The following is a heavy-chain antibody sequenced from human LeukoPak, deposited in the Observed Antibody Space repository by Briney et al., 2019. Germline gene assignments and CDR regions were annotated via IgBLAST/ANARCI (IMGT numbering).Heavy chain of an antibody. CDR1: GGTFSSYA. J-gene: IGHJ4*02. Sequence: SVKVSCKASGGTFSSYAISWVRQAPGQGLEWMGGVIPIFGTANYAQKFQARVTITADESTSTAYMELSSLRSEDTAVYYCAGPSAGLVGALPWVLDYWGQGTLVTVSS. V-gene: IGHV1-69*13. D-gene: IGHD1-26*01. CDR3: AGPSAGLVGALPWVLDY. CDR2: VIPIFGTA.